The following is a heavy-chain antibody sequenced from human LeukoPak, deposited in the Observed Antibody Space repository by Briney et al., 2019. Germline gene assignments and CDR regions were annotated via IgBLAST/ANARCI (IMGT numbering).Heavy chain of an antibody. CDR1: GFTFSSYD. J-gene: IGHJ3*02. Sequence: PGGSVRLSCAASGFTFSSYDMHWVRQAPGKGLEWVAFIRYDGSNKYYADSVKGRFTISRDNSKNTLYLQMNSLRAEDTAVYYCAKDAGDIVVVPAATGSDAFDIWGQGTMVTVSS. CDR2: IRYDGSNK. CDR3: AKDAGDIVVVPAATGSDAFDI. D-gene: IGHD2-2*01. V-gene: IGHV3-30*02.